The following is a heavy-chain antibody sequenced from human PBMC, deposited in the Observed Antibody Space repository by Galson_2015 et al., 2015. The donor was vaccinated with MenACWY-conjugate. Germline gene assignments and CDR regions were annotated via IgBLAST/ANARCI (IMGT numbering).Heavy chain of an antibody. CDR3: ARLLFTATVPYFDY. Sequence: ETLSLTCTVSGGSISSYYWSWIRQPPGKGLEWIGYIYYSGSTNYNPSLKSRVTISVDTSENQFSLKLSSVTAADTAVYYCARLLFTATVPYFDYWGQGTLVTVSS. D-gene: IGHD4-17*01. V-gene: IGHV4-59*08. CDR2: IYYSGST. J-gene: IGHJ4*02. CDR1: GGSISSYY.